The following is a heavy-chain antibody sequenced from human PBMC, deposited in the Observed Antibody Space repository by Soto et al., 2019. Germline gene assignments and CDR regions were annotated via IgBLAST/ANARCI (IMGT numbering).Heavy chain of an antibody. Sequence: EVQLLASGGGLVQPGGSLRLSCAASGFTFSSYAMSWVRQAPGKGLEWVSGISGSGGSTYYADSVKGRLTISRDNSKNTLYLQMNSLRAEDTAVYYCAKKPAQTVTTSRGLYMDVWGKGTTVTVSS. CDR3: AKKPAQTVTTSRGLYMDV. CDR1: GFTFSSYA. V-gene: IGHV3-23*01. J-gene: IGHJ6*03. CDR2: ISGSGGST. D-gene: IGHD4-17*01.